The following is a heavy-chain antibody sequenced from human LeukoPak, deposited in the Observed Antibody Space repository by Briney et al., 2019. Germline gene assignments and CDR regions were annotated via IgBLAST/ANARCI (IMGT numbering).Heavy chain of an antibody. Sequence: GGSLRLSCAASGFTFSDYYMSWIRQAPGKGLEWVSYISSSGSTIYYADSVKGRFTISRDNAKNSLYLQMNSLRAEDTAVYYCARVGIQLWFPYYFDYWGQGTPVTVSS. J-gene: IGHJ4*02. CDR3: ARVGIQLWFPYYFDY. CDR1: GFTFSDYY. CDR2: ISSSGSTI. V-gene: IGHV3-11*01. D-gene: IGHD5-18*01.